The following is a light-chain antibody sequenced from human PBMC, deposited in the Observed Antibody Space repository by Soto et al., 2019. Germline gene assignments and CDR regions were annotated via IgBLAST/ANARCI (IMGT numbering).Light chain of an antibody. CDR3: QQYDTAPLT. CDR2: GAF. CDR1: QSVSSNY. J-gene: IGKJ4*01. V-gene: IGKV3-20*01. Sequence: EVVLTQSPGTLSLSPGERDTLSCRASQSVSSNYLAWYQQKPGRAPRLLIFGAFFRATGIPDRFSGSASGTDFTLTISGLEPEDFAVYYCQQYDTAPLTFGGGTKVDIK.